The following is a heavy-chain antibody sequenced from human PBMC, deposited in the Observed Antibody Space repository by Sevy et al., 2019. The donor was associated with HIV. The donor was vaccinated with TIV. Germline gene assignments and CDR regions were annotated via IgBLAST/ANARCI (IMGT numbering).Heavy chain of an antibody. J-gene: IGHJ4*02. Sequence: GGSLRLSCVVSGFTFSDSWMTDSWMTWVRQAPGKGLERIAFITEDGSRLGYVDSVRGRFTISRENTKNSLYLQMNRLIAGDTAVYFCARDRAYSALDYWGQGTMVTVSS. CDR1: GFTFSDSWMTDSW. CDR3: ARDRAYSALDY. D-gene: IGHD5-18*01. CDR2: ITEDGSRL. V-gene: IGHV3-7*01.